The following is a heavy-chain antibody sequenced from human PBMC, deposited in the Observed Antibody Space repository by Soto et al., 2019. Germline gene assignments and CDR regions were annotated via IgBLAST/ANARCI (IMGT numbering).Heavy chain of an antibody. CDR3: ARSLYGDYDY. CDR2: ISTYNGNT. J-gene: IGHJ4*02. CDR1: GYSFTTSG. V-gene: IGHV1-18*01. Sequence: QAQLVQSGAEVKEPGASVKVSCTASGYSFTTSGITWVRQAPGQVIEWMGWISTYNGNTNYAQKLQDRVTLTTDTSTITAYMELRSLRSDDTSVYSCARSLYGDYDYWGQVTLGTVSS. D-gene: IGHD4-17*01.